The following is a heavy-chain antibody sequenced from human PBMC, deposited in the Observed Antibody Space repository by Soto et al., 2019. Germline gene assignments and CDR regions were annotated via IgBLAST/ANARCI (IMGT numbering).Heavy chain of an antibody. CDR3: ARDEGLVLRFLEWPERV. CDR2: INPSGGST. Sequence: ASLKVSCNSSGCTFTSYYMRWGRRSRGEGFELMGIINPSGGSTSYAQKFQSRVTMTRDTSTSTVYMELSSLRSEDTAVYYCARDEGLVLRFLEWPERVWGQGTMVTVSS. CDR1: GCTFTSYY. V-gene: IGHV1-46*01. D-gene: IGHD3-3*01. J-gene: IGHJ3*01.